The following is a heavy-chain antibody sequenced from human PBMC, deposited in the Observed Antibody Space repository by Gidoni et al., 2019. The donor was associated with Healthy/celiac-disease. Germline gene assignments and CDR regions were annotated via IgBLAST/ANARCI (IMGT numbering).Heavy chain of an antibody. Sequence: QVQLQESGPGLAKPAQTLYLTSTVSGGPISSGAYYWSWIRQHPGKGLEWIGYIYYSGSTSYTPSLTSRFTISVDTSTNQFSLKLSSVTAADTAVYYFARFGGGGSGSYYISYFDYWGQGTLVTVSS. V-gene: IGHV4-31*03. CDR3: ARFGGGGSGSYYISYFDY. D-gene: IGHD3-10*01. J-gene: IGHJ4*02. CDR2: IYYSGST. CDR1: GGPISSGAYY.